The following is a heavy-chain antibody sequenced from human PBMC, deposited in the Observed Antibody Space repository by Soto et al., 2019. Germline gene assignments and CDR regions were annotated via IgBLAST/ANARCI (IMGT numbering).Heavy chain of an antibody. CDR1: GFTFSSYA. Sequence: GGSLRLSCAASGFTFSSYAMSWVRQAPGKGLEWVSAISGSGGSTYYADSVKGRFTISRDNSKNTLYLQMNSLRAEDTAVYYCAKPTYGSGTYYYYYYMDVWGKGTTVTVSS. J-gene: IGHJ6*03. CDR3: AKPTYGSGTYYYYYYMDV. D-gene: IGHD3-10*01. CDR2: ISGSGGST. V-gene: IGHV3-23*01.